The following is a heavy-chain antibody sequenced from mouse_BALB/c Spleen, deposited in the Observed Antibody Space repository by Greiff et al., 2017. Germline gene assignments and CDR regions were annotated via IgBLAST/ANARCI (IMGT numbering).Heavy chain of an antibody. D-gene: IGHD1-1*02. J-gene: IGHJ2*01. CDR2: IYPGNVNT. Sequence: VKLQESGPELVKPGASVRISCKASGYTFTSYYIHWVKQRPGQGLEWIGWIYPGNVNTKYNEKFKGKATLTADKSSSTAYMQLSSLTSEDSAVYFCAREGSDYWGQGTTLTVSS. CDR3: AREGSDY. V-gene: IGHV1S56*01. CDR1: GYTFTSYY.